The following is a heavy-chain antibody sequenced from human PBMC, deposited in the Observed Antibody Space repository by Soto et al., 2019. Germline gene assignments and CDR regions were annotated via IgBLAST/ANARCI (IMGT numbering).Heavy chain of an antibody. J-gene: IGHJ4*02. V-gene: IGHV3-23*01. CDR3: AKDRRAGGNYGFYSDF. CDR2: SSATGSGR. Sequence: EVQLLESGGGLVQPGGSLTLSCVASGFTFSSYGMTWVRQAPGKGLEWVSFSSATGSGRYYADSVKGRFTISRDNSKNTLYLQMSSLRADDTAVYYCAKDRRAGGNYGFYSDFWGQGALVIVSS. D-gene: IGHD1-7*01. CDR1: GFTFSSYG.